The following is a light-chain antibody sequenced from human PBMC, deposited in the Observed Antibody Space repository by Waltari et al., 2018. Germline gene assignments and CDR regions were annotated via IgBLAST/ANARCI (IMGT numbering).Light chain of an antibody. CDR2: VNSDGSH. V-gene: IGLV4-69*01. CDR1: SGHSSNV. J-gene: IGLJ3*02. Sequence: QLVLTQSPSASASLGASVKITCTLSSGHSSNVIAWLQQQPEKGPRYLMKVNSDGSHSQGDEIPDRFSGSSSGAERYLTISSLQSEDEADYYCQTGGHGTWVFGGGTKLTVL. CDR3: QTGGHGTWV.